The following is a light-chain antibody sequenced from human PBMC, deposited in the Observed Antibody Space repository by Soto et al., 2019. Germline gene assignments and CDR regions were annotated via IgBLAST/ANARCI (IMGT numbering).Light chain of an antibody. CDR2: EGS. V-gene: IGLV2-23*01. CDR3: CSYAGSSTWV. Sequence: QSVLTQPASVSGSPGESITISCIGTKNDIGSYRFVSWYQQHPGEAPKLMISEGSKRPSGTSNRFSGSKSGNTASLRISGLQAEDEADYYCCSYAGSSTWVFGGGTQVTVL. J-gene: IGLJ3*02. CDR1: KNDIGSYRF.